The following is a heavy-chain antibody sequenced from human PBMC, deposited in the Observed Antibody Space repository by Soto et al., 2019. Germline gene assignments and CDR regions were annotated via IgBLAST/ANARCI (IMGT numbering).Heavy chain of an antibody. CDR3: EKFVRSRGGTTCYTRADV. Sequence: SQTLSLTCIVSGGSVISDTHYWSWILQHPGKPLEASWLTYSHGVITCNPTLKTQFSMTEHTSKNQFSLRLRSVIVADTAVYHCEKFVRSRGGTTCYTRADVWGQGTTVTVSS. J-gene: IGHJ6*02. D-gene: IGHD2-15*01. CDR2: TYSHGVI. CDR1: GGSVISDTHY. V-gene: IGHV4-61*01.